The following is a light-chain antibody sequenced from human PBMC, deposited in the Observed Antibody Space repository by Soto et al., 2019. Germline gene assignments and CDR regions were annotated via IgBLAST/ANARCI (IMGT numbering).Light chain of an antibody. CDR3: SSHAGSNSLMV. V-gene: IGLV2-8*01. CDR2: DIT. J-gene: IGLJ2*01. Sequence: QSALTQPPSASGSPGQSVTISCTGTSSDIGAFNSISWYQQYPGKVPKLIIFDITQRPSGVPDRFSGSKSANTASLTVSGLQDEDEADYHCSSHAGSNSLMVFGGGTKVTVL. CDR1: SSDIGAFNS.